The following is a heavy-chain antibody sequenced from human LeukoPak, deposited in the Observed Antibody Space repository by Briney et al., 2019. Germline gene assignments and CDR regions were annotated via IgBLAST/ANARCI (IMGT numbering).Heavy chain of an antibody. Sequence: GGSLRLSCAASGFTFSSYAMSWVRQAPGKGLEWVSAISGSGDSTYYADSVKGRFTISRDNSKNTIYLQMNSLRVEDTAVYYCANGVENASGWSLSPIWYWGQGTLVTVSS. J-gene: IGHJ4*02. CDR1: GFTFSSYA. V-gene: IGHV3-23*01. D-gene: IGHD6-19*01. CDR3: ANGVENASGWSLSPIWY. CDR2: ISGSGDST.